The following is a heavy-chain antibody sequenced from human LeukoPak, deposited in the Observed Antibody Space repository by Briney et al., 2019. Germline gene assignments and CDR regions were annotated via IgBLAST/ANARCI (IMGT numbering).Heavy chain of an antibody. D-gene: IGHD6-19*01. V-gene: IGHV3-7*03. CDR2: IKQDGSEK. CDR3: ARRAVAGYYFDS. J-gene: IGHJ4*02. Sequence: GGSLRLSCEASGFSVSSNYLSWVRQAPGKGLEWVANIKQDGSEKYYVDSVKGRFTISRDNAKNSLYLQMNSLRAEDTAVYYCARRAVAGYYFDSWGLGTLVAVSS. CDR1: GFSVSSNY.